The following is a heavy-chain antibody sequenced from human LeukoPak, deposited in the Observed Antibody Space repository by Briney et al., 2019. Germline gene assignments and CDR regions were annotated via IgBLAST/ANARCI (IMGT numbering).Heavy chain of an antibody. V-gene: IGHV4-59*08. D-gene: IGHD3-9*01. Sequence: PSETLSLTCTVSGGSISSYYWSWIRQPPGKGLEWIGYIYYSGSTNYNPSLKSRVTISVDTSKNQFSLKLSSVTAADTAVYYCARRDYDILTGHFDYWGQGTLVTVSS. J-gene: IGHJ4*02. CDR2: IYYSGST. CDR1: GGSISSYY. CDR3: ARRDYDILTGHFDY.